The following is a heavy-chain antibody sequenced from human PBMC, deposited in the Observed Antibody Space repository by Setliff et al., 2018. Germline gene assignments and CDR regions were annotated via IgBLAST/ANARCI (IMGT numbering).Heavy chain of an antibody. V-gene: IGHV4-38-2*02. D-gene: IGHD3-22*01. Sequence: LSLTCTVSGYSISSGYYWGWIRQPPGKGLEWIGSIYHSGSTYYNPSLKSRVTISVDTSKNQFSLKLSSVTAADTAVYYCARDLEVVGYDSSGYYSYWGQGTLVTVSS. CDR3: ARDLEVVGYDSSGYYSY. J-gene: IGHJ4*02. CDR1: GYSISSGYY. CDR2: IYHSGST.